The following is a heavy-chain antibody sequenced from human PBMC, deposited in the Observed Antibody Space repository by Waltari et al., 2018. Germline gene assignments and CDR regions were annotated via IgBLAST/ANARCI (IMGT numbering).Heavy chain of an antibody. CDR1: GFTFSSYW. J-gene: IGHJ3*02. V-gene: IGHV3-7*01. Sequence: EVQLVESGGGLVQPGGSLRLSCAASGFTFSSYWMSWVRQAPGKGLEWVANIKQDGSEKYYGDSVKGRFTISRDNAKNSLYLQMNSLRAEDTAVYYCAREGQLGGFDAFDIWGQGTMVTVSS. CDR2: IKQDGSEK. D-gene: IGHD3-16*01. CDR3: AREGQLGGFDAFDI.